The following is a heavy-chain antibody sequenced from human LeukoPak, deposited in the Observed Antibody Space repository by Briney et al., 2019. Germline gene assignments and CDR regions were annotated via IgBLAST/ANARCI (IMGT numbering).Heavy chain of an antibody. CDR1: GYTFTSYG. D-gene: IGHD1-7*01. CDR3: AGVWAGGTTGVWFDP. Sequence: GASVKVSCKASGYTFTSYGISWVRQAPGQGLEWMGWISAYNGNTNYAQKLQGRVTMTTDTSTSTAYMELRSLRSDDTAVYYCAGVWAGGTTGVWFDPWGQGTLVTVSS. J-gene: IGHJ5*02. V-gene: IGHV1-18*01. CDR2: ISAYNGNT.